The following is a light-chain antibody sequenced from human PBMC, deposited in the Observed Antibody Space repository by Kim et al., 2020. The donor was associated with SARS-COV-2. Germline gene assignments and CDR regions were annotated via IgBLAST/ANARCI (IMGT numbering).Light chain of an antibody. CDR2: DVS. CDR1: QSVSGY. V-gene: IGKV3-11*01. Sequence: EIVLTQSPVTLSLSPGERASLSCRASQSVSGYLAWYQQKPGQAPRLLIYDVSTRAAGIPDRFSGSGSGTDFTLTISSLEPEDFAVYYCQQRSNWPPMYTFGQGTKLEI. J-gene: IGKJ2*01. CDR3: QQRSNWPPMYT.